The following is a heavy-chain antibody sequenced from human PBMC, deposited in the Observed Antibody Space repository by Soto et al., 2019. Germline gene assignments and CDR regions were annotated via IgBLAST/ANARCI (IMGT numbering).Heavy chain of an antibody. CDR2: INHSGST. CDR3: ARVHYYYDSSGYYLLVFDY. CDR1: GGSFSGYY. J-gene: IGHJ4*02. Sequence: SETLSLTCAVYGGSFSGYYWSWIRQPPGKGLEWIGEINHSGSTNYNPSLKSRVTISVDTSKNQFSLKLSSVTAADTAVYYCARVHYYYDSSGYYLLVFDYWGQGTLVTVS. D-gene: IGHD3-22*01. V-gene: IGHV4-34*01.